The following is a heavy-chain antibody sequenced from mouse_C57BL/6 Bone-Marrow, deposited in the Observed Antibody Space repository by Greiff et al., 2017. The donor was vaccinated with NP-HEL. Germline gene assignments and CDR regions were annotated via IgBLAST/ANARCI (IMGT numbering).Heavy chain of an antibody. CDR2: IDPSDSYT. V-gene: IGHV1-69*01. CDR1: GYTFTSYW. Sequence: QVQLQQPGAELVMPGASVKLSCKASGYTFTSYWMHWVKQRPGQGLEWIGEIDPSDSYTNYHQKFKGKSTLTVDKSSSTAYMQLSSLPSEDASVYYCAREGGFHYFDYWGQGTTLTVSS. CDR3: AREGGFHYFDY. J-gene: IGHJ2*01.